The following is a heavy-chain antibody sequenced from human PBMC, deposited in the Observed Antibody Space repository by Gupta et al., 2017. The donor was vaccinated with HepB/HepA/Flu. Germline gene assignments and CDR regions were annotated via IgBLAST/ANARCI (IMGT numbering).Heavy chain of an antibody. CDR3: AKQVYSGYHWGYYFDY. J-gene: IGHJ4*02. D-gene: IGHD5-12*01. V-gene: IGHV3-30*18. Sequence: QVQLVESGGGVVQPGRSLRLSCAASGFTFSSYGMHWVRQAPGKGLEWVAVISYDGSNKYYADSVKGRFTISRDNSKNTLYLQMNSLRAEDTAVYYCAKQVYSGYHWGYYFDYWGQGTLVTVSS. CDR2: ISYDGSNK. CDR1: GFTFSSYG.